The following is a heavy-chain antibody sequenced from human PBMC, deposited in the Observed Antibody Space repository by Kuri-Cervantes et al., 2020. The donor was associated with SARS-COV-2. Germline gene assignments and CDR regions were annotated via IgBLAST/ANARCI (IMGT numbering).Heavy chain of an antibody. CDR1: GFTFSSYA. CDR2: ISGSGGST. Sequence: GGSLRLSCAASGFTFSSYAMSWVRQAPGKGLEWVSAISGSGGSTYYADSVKGRFTISRDNAKNSLYLQMNSLRAEDTAVYYCARAERGSGDYYYYMDVWGKGTTVTVSS. CDR3: ARAERGSGDYYYYMDV. D-gene: IGHD3-10*01. J-gene: IGHJ6*03. V-gene: IGHV3-23*01.